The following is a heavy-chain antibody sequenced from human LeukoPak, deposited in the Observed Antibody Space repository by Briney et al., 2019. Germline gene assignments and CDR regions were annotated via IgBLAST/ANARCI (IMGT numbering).Heavy chain of an antibody. CDR2: IYYSGST. CDR1: GGSISSSSYY. V-gene: IGHV4-39*01. J-gene: IGHJ4*02. D-gene: IGHD3-10*01. CDR3: ARTRYYYNSRSYGAPYYFDY. Sequence: PSETLSLTCTVSGGSISSSSYYWGWIRQPPGKGLEWIGSIYYSGSTYYNPSLKSRVTISVDTSKNQFSLKLSSVTAADTAVYYCARTRYYYNSRSYGAPYYFDYWGQGTLVTVSS.